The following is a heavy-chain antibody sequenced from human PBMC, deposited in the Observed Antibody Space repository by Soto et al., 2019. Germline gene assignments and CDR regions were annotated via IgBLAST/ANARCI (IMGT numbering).Heavy chain of an antibody. D-gene: IGHD1-7*01. J-gene: IGHJ4*02. V-gene: IGHV1-18*01. Sequence: ASGKVSCKASCYTFTSYGISWVRQAPGQGLEWMGWISAYNGNTNYAQKLQGRVTMTTDTSTSTAYMELRSLRSDDTAVYYCARTWLDNWNYGTHFDYWGQGTLVTVSS. CDR2: ISAYNGNT. CDR3: ARTWLDNWNYGTHFDY. CDR1: CYTFTSYG.